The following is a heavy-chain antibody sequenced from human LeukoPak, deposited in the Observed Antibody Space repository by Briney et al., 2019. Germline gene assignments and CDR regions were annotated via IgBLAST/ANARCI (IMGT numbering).Heavy chain of an antibody. CDR2: INHSGST. CDR1: GGSFSGYY. V-gene: IGHV4-34*01. D-gene: IGHD6-19*01. CDR3: ARGREGWYRGDY. Sequence: SETLSLTCAVYGGSFSGYYWGWIRQPPGKGLEWIGEINHSGSTNYNPSLKSRVTISVDTSKIQFSLKLSSVTAADTAVYYCARGREGWYRGDYWGQGTLVTVSS. J-gene: IGHJ4*02.